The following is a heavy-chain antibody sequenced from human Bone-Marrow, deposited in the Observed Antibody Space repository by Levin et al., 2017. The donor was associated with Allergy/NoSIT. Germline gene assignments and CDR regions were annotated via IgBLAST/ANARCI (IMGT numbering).Heavy chain of an antibody. V-gene: IGHV3-30-3*01. D-gene: IGHD6-13*01. CDR3: ARDLGSSWIQGWFDS. J-gene: IGHJ5*01. CDR1: RFRFSTYV. Sequence: LSLTCAASRFRFSTYVMHWVRPAPGKGLEWVAGVSHDGSNQYYADSLKGRFTVSRDNFRETLHLQMNSLKTEDTAVYYCARDLGSSWIQGWFDSWGHGTLVTVSS. CDR2: VSHDGSNQ.